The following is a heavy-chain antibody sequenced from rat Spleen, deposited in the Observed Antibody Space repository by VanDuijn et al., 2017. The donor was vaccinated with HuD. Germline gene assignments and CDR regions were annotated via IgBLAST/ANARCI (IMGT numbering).Heavy chain of an antibody. D-gene: IGHD1-4*01. CDR3: ASPRPGYPFAY. J-gene: IGHJ3*01. V-gene: IGHV5-19*01. CDR2: INPSGGAT. Sequence: VQLKESGPGLVQPSQTLSLTCTVAGFSLTSNTVTWVRQAPTGGLEWVTSINPSGGATYYRDSVKGRFTVSRDNAQSTLYLQMDSLRSEDTATYYCASPRPGYPFAYWGQGTLVTVSS. CDR1: GFSLTSNT.